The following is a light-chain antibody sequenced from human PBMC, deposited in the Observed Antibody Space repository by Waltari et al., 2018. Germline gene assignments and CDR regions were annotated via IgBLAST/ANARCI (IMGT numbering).Light chain of an antibody. J-gene: IGKJ1*01. CDR2: AAS. CDR3: QKYNSPPGT. V-gene: IGKV1-27*01. CDR1: QGIQNY. Sequence: DIQMTQSPSSLSASVGARVTITCRSSQGIQNYLAWYQQKPGKVPKLLIYAASTLQSGVPSRFSGSGSGTDFTLTISSLQPEDVATYFCQKYNSPPGTFGQGTKVEIK.